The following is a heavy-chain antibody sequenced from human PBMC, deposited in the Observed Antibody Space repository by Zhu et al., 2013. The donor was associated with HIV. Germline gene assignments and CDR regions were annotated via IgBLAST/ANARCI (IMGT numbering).Heavy chain of an antibody. J-gene: IGHJ3*02. CDR1: GYTFTDYY. Sequence: QVQMEQSGPEVKKPGASVRVSCKTSGYTFTDYYVHWLRQAPGQRPEWMGWVNPKTGGSNFAQRFQGRLTLTRDTSITTAYMELSRLTSADTAIYYCAKDPSPAYSSDWYFNIWGRGTMVIVSS. D-gene: IGHD6-19*01. V-gene: IGHV1-2*02. CDR3: AKDPSPAYSSDWYFNI. CDR2: VNPKTGGS.